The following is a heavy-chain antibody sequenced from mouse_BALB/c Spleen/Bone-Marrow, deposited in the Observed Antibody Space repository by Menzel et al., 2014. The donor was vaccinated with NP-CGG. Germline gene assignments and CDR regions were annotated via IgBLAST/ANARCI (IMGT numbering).Heavy chain of an antibody. CDR1: GYTFTSYT. CDR2: INPSSGYT. J-gene: IGHJ3*01. V-gene: IGHV1-4*01. CDR3: ARDWTIPFAY. D-gene: IGHD1-1*02. Sequence: VQLQQSGAELARPGASVKMSCKASGYTFTSYTMRWVKQRPGQGLEWIGYINPSSGYTNYNQKFKDKATLTADKSSSTAYMQLSSLTSEDSAVYYCARDWTIPFAYWGQGTLVTVSA.